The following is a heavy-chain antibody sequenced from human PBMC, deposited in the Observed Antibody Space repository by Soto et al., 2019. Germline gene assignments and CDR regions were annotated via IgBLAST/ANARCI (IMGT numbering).Heavy chain of an antibody. CDR1: GGSISSGGYY. CDR2: IYYSGST. Sequence: SETLSLTCTVSGGSISSGGYYWSWIRQHPGKGLEWIGYIYYSGSTYYNPSLKSRVTISVDTSKNQFSLRLSSVTAADTAVYYCARAFPRSGSYYISYYYYGMDVWGQGTTVTVSS. J-gene: IGHJ6*02. CDR3: ARAFPRSGSYYISYYYYGMDV. V-gene: IGHV4-31*03. D-gene: IGHD3-10*01.